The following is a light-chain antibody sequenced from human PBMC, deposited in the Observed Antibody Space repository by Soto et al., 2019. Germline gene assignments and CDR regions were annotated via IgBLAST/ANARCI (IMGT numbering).Light chain of an antibody. V-gene: IGKV3D-7*01. CDR1: QFMSSNY. CDR3: QKDYNLPWT. J-gene: IGKJ1*01. CDR2: GES. Sequence: EIVMTQSPATLSLSPGDRATLSCRASQFMSSNYLSWYQQNPGQAPRILIYGESTRATGIPDRLSGSGSETDLTLTISRLQPEDFAVYYCQKDYNLPWTFGHGTKVDIK.